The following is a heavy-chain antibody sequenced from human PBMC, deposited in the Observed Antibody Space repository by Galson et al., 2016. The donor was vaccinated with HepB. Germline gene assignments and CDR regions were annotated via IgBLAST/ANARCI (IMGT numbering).Heavy chain of an antibody. CDR1: GASMRTSAYY. V-gene: IGHV4-39*01. CDR3: ARRQRIVPVGMRSYHDHYGMDV. CDR2: IFFDGKT. Sequence: SETLSLTCSVSGASMRTSAYYWGWIRQPPGKGLEWIGSIFFDGKTYYNPSLKSRVTVFVDTSKNQFSLRLSSVTAADTAVYYCARRQRIVPVGMRSYHDHYGMDVWGHGTTVAVSS. J-gene: IGHJ6*02. D-gene: IGHD2-2*01.